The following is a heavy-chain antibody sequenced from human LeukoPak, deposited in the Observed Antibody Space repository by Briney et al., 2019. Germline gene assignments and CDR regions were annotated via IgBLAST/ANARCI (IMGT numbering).Heavy chain of an antibody. CDR2: ISGSGGST. CDR1: GFTFSSYA. D-gene: IGHD3-10*01. J-gene: IGHJ6*04. V-gene: IGHV3-23*01. CDR3: ARDLHGSRDV. Sequence: PGGSLRLSCAASGFTFSSYAMSWVRQAPGKGLEWASAISGSGGSTYYADSVKGRFTISRDNSKNTLYLQMDSLRAEDTAVYYCARDLHGSRDVWGKGTTVTVSS.